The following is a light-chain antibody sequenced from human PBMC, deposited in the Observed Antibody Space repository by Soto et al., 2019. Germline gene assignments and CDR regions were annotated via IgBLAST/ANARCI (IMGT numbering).Light chain of an antibody. CDR3: QQRSNWPLT. CDR2: DAF. CDR1: QNVGST. J-gene: IGKJ4*01. Sequence: IVLTQSPGTLSLSPGERATLSCRASQNVGSTLAWYQQKPGQAPRLLIYDAFNRATGIPARFSGGGSGTDFTLTISSLEAEDFAVYYCQQRSNWPLTFGGGTKVEIK. V-gene: IGKV3-11*01.